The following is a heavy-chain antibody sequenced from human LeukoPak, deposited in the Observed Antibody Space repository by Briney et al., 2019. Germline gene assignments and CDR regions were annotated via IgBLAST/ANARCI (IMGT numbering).Heavy chain of an antibody. J-gene: IGHJ5*02. CDR3: ARVGYYDFWSGYLWFDP. CDR1: GFTFSSYG. V-gene: IGHV3-21*01. CDR2: ISSSSYI. D-gene: IGHD3-3*01. Sequence: PGGSLRLSCAASGFTFSSYGMNWVRQAPGKGLEWVSSISSSSYIYYADSVKGRFTISRDNAKNSLYLQMNSPRAEDTAVYYCARVGYYDFWSGYLWFDPWGQGTLVTVSS.